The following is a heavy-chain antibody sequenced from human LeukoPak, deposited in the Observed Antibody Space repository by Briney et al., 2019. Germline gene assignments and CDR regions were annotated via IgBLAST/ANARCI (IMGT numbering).Heavy chain of an antibody. Sequence: GGSLRLSCAASGFTVSSNYMSWVRQAPGKGLEWVSVIYGGGGTYYADSVKGRFTISRDNSKHTVYLQMNSVRAEDTPVYYCDSASFWFDYSGYYFDFWGQGTLVTVSS. D-gene: IGHD2-15*01. CDR3: DSASFWFDYSGYYFDF. CDR2: IYGGGGT. J-gene: IGHJ4*02. CDR1: GFTVSSNY. V-gene: IGHV3-66*01.